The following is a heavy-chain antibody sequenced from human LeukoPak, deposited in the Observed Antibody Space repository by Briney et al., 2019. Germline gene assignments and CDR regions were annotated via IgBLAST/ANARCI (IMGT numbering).Heavy chain of an antibody. CDR1: GGSISSHY. J-gene: IGHJ5*02. CDR3: ARRKYCSGGSCYGWWFDP. CDR2: IYYSGST. D-gene: IGHD2-15*01. V-gene: IGHV4-59*11. Sequence: SETLFLTCTVSGGSISSHYWSWIRQPPGKGLEWIGYIYYSGSTNYNPSLKSRVTISVDTSKNQFSLKLSSVTAADTAVYYCARRKYCSGGSCYGWWFDPWGQGTLVTVSS.